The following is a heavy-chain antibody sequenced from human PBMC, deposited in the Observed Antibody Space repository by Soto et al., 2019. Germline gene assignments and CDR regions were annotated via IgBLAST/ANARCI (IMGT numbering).Heavy chain of an antibody. CDR2: IYYSGST. J-gene: IGHJ6*02. CDR1: GDSISSSSHY. Sequence: SETLSLTCTVSGDSISSSSHYWGWIRQPPGKGLEWIGSIYYSGSTYYNPSLKSRVTISVDTSKNQFSLKLSSVTAADTAVYYCARDGSYYDSSGYYYAYYYYGMDVWGQGTTVTVSS. CDR3: ARDGSYYDSSGYYYAYYYYGMDV. V-gene: IGHV4-39*02. D-gene: IGHD3-22*01.